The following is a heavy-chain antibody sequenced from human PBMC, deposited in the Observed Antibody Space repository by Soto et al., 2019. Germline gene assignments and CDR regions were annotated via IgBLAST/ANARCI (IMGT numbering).Heavy chain of an antibody. CDR1: GRTVRNYA. CDR2: FIPIFDAS. Sequence: GASVKVSCKASGRTVRNYAINCVRQAPGQVLEWMGGFIPIFDASTYAQNFRGRVTITADESTTTAYMELSDLRSEDTAMYYCATKAESYGFDIWGQGTLVTVSS. V-gene: IGHV1-69*13. CDR3: ATKAESYGFDI. J-gene: IGHJ3*02. D-gene: IGHD3-10*01.